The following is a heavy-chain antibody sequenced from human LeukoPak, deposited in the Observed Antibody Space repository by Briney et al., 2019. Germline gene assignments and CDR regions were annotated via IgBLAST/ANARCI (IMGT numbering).Heavy chain of an antibody. D-gene: IGHD6-19*01. J-gene: IGHJ6*03. CDR2: IIPILGTA. V-gene: IGHV1-69*05. CDR1: GGTFSSYA. Sequence: GSSVKVSCKASGGTFSSYAISWVRQAPGQGLEWMGGIIPILGTANYAQKFQGRVTITTDESTSTAYMELSSLRSEDTAVYYCARGEAVAGLGAYYYYMDVWGKGTTVTVSS. CDR3: ARGEAVAGLGAYYYYMDV.